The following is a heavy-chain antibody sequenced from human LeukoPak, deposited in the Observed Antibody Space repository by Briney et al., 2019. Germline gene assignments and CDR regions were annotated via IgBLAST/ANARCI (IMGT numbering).Heavy chain of an antibody. V-gene: IGHV4-34*01. Sequence: SETLSLTCAVYGGSFSGYYWSWIRQPPGKGLEWIGEINHSGNTNYNPSLNSRVTISVDTSKKQFSLKLRSVTAADTAIYYCARGRFDANKSEWLHHWGQGNLVTVSS. CDR2: INHSGNT. CDR1: GGSFSGYY. CDR3: ARGRFDANKSEWLHH. D-gene: IGHD3-10*01. J-gene: IGHJ1*01.